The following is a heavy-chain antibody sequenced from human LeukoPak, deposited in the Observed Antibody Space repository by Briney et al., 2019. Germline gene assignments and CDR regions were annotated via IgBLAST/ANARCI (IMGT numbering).Heavy chain of an antibody. V-gene: IGHV3-30-3*01. CDR3: ARGSSRGAFDI. Sequence: PGGSLRLSCAASGFTVSSNYMSWVRQAPGKGLEWVAVISYDGSNKYYADSVKGRFTISRDNSKNTLYLQMNSLRAEDTAVYYCARGSSRGAFDIWGQGTMVTVSS. J-gene: IGHJ3*02. CDR2: ISYDGSNK. CDR1: GFTVSSNY. D-gene: IGHD3-10*01.